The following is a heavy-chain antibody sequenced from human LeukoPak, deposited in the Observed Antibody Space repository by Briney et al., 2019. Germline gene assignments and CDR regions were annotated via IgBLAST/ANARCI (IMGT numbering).Heavy chain of an antibody. Sequence: GGSLRLSCAATGFTFSSYWMSWVRQAPGEGLEWVANIKQDGTEKYYMDSVKGRFSISRDNAKNSLYLQMNALRAEDTAVYYCARDVRPDYWGQGTLVTVST. CDR3: ARDVRPDY. D-gene: IGHD6-6*01. CDR1: GFTFSSYW. J-gene: IGHJ4*02. V-gene: IGHV3-7*04. CDR2: IKQDGTEK.